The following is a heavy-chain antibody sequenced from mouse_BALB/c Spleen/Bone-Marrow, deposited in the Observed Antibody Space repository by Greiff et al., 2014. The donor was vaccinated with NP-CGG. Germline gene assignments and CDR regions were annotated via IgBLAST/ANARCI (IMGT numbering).Heavy chain of an antibody. CDR3: ARLIYYGRSSGHY. V-gene: IGHV1-31*01. CDR2: ISPYNGAT. CDR1: GYSFTGYY. J-gene: IGHJ2*01. Sequence: EVKLQESGPELVKPGASVKISCKASGYSFTGYYMHWVKQSHVKSLEWIGHISPYNGATTYNQNFKDKASLTVDKSSSTAYMELHSLTSDDSAVYYCARLIYYGRSSGHYWGQGTTLTVSS. D-gene: IGHD1-1*01.